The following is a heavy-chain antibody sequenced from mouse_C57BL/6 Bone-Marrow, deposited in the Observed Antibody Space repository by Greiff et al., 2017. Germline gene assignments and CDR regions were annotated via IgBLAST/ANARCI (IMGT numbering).Heavy chain of an antibody. J-gene: IGHJ4*01. CDR1: GYTFTSYW. CDR2: IDPSDSYT. Sequence: VQLQQPGAELVRPGTSVKLSCKASGYTFTSYWMHWVKQRPGQGLEWIGVIDPSDSYTNYNQKFKGKATLTVDTSSSTAYMQLSSLTSEDSAVYYCARGTTLVATRAMDYWGQGTSVTVSS. V-gene: IGHV1-59*01. D-gene: IGHD1-1*01. CDR3: ARGTTLVATRAMDY.